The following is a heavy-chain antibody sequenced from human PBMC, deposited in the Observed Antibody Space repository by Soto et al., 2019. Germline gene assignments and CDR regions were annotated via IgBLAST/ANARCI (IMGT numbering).Heavy chain of an antibody. CDR3: AGTVTTAYYYYYGMDV. CDR1: GFTVSSNY. D-gene: IGHD4-17*01. CDR2: IYSGGST. Sequence: EVQLVESGGGLIQPGGSLRLSCAASGFTVSSNYMSWVRQAPGKGLEWVSVIYSGGSTYYADSVKCRFTISRDNSKNTLYLQMNSLRAEDTAVYYGAGTVTTAYYYYYGMDVWGQGTTVTVSS. V-gene: IGHV3-53*01. J-gene: IGHJ6*02.